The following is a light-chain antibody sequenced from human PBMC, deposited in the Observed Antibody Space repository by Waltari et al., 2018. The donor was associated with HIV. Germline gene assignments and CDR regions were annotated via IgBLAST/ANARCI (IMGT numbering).Light chain of an antibody. CDR3: AAWDDYMEGHV. CDR2: NTF. Sequence: HSVLTQPPSASGTPGQTVTISCSGSSANIGTNTVNWYQQLPGTAPKLLIYNTFQRPSGVPDRVSGSQSGTSASRAISGLQSEDEADYFCAAWDDYMEGHVFGGGTKVTIL. V-gene: IGLV1-44*01. J-gene: IGLJ2*01. CDR1: SANIGTNT.